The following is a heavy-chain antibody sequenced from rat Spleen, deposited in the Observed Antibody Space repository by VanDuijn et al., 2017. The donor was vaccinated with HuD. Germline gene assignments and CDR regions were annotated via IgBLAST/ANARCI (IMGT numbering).Heavy chain of an antibody. CDR3: GKDMNYYSTYPFYVMGA. J-gene: IGHJ4*01. Sequence: EVQLVESGGGLVQPGRSLKLSCVASGFTFNDYWMTWIRQAPGKGLEWVASISKAGGNTYYPDSVRGRFTISSDNSKSTLYLQMNSLRSEDTATYYCGKDMNYYSTYPFYVMGAWGQGTSVTVSS. CDR2: ISKAGGNT. D-gene: IGHD1-2*01. CDR1: GFTFNDYW. V-gene: IGHV5-31*01.